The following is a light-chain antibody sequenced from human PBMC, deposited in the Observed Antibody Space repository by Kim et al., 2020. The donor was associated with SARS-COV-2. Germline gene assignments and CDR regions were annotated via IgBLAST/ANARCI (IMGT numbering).Light chain of an antibody. CDR1: QSVSSN. CDR3: QQYNNWPPLA. V-gene: IGKV3-15*01. J-gene: IGKJ4*01. Sequence: EIVMTQSPATLSVSPGERATLSCRASQSVSSNLAGYQQKPGQAPRLLIYGTSTRATGITARFSGSGSGTEFTLTISSLQSEVFAVYYGQQYNNWPPLAFGGGTKVDFK. CDR2: GTS.